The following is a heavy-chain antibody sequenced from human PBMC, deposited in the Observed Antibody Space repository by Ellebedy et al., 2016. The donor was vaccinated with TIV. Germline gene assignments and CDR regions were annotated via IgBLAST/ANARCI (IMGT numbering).Heavy chain of an antibody. CDR1: GFTFSNYG. CDR2: IWYDGNNK. J-gene: IGHJ6*02. D-gene: IGHD1-1*01. V-gene: IGHV3-33*01. Sequence: PGGSLRLSCAASGFTFSNYGMHWVRQAPGKGLEWVAVIWYDGNNKYQADSVKGRFTISRDNSKNTLYLQMNSLRAEDTAVYYCARDLFRGRGKSVYGMDVWGQGTTVTVSS. CDR3: ARDLFRGRGKSVYGMDV.